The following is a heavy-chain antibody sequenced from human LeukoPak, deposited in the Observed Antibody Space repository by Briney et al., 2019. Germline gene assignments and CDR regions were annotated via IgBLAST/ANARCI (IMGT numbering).Heavy chain of an antibody. CDR2: IQHDGSNT. Sequence: TGGSLRLSCAASGFTFSGFGLHWIRQPPGQGLEWVAFIQHDGSNTYYEGSVKGRLSISSDNSKSALYLDMDSLRPDDTAVYYCATAASLRYPYMDVWGKGTTVTVSS. D-gene: IGHD1-14*01. V-gene: IGHV3-30*02. J-gene: IGHJ6*03. CDR3: ATAASLRYPYMDV. CDR1: GFTFSGFG.